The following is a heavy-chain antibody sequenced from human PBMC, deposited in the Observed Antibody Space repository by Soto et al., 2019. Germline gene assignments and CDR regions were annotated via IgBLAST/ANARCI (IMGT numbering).Heavy chain of an antibody. CDR2: ISYDGSNK. CDR1: GFTFSSYS. CDR3: AKDSEAGIFTGMDV. Sequence: GGSLRLSCAASGFTFSSYSMNWVRQAPGKGLEWVAVISYDGSNKYYADSVKGRFTISRDNSKNTLYLQMNSLRAEDTAVYYCAKDSEAGIFTGMDVWGQGTTVTVSS. J-gene: IGHJ6*02. D-gene: IGHD6-19*01. V-gene: IGHV3-30*18.